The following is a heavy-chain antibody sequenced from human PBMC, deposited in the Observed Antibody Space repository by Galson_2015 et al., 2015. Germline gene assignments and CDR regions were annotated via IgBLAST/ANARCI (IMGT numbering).Heavy chain of an antibody. J-gene: IGHJ5*01. CDR3: ARSLSVIELFDP. CDR2: ISSSGSTI. CDR1: GFTFSDYY. V-gene: IGHV3-11*01. D-gene: IGHD2-21*01. Sequence: SLRLSCAASGFTFSDYYMSWIRQAPGKGLEWVSYISSSGSTIYYADSVKGRFTISRDNAKNSLYLQMDSLRAEDTAVYYCARSLSVIELFDPRGQGTLVTVSS.